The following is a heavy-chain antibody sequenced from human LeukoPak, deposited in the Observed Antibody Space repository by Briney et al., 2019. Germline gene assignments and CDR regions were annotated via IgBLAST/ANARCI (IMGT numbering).Heavy chain of an antibody. CDR3: ARHAHGYSSSWLDY. V-gene: IGHV4-39*01. Sequence: SETLSLTCTVSGGSISSSSYYWGWIRQPPGKGLEWIGNIYYSGSTNYNPSLKSRVTISVDTSKNQFSLKLSSVTAADTAVYYCARHAHGYSSSWLDYWGQGTLVTVSS. J-gene: IGHJ4*02. D-gene: IGHD6-13*01. CDR1: GGSISSSSYY. CDR2: IYYSGST.